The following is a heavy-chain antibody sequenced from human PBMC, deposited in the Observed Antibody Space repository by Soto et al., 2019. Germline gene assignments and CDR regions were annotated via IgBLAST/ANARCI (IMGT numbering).Heavy chain of an antibody. V-gene: IGHV4-59*01. J-gene: IGHJ4*02. CDR1: GGSISSYY. D-gene: IGHD1-7*01. CDR3: ARRYGTTFGC. CDR2: IDYSGST. Sequence: QVQLQESGPGLVKPSETLSLTCTVSGGSISSYYWSWIRQPPGKGLEWIGEIDYSGSTNYNPCLHSPVTRPVDTSNNHASRLLSSVTAADTALDYCARRYGTTFGCWGQGTLVTVSS.